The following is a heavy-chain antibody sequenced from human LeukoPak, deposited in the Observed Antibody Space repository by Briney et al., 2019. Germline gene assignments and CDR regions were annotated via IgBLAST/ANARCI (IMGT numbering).Heavy chain of an antibody. V-gene: IGHV6-1*01. CDR1: GDSVSSNSAA. CDR2: TYYRSKWYN. CDR3: ASGYDSSGYIYYYGMDV. D-gene: IGHD3-22*01. Sequence: SQTLSLTCAIFGDSVSSNSAAWNWIRQSPSRGLEWLGRTYYRSKWYNDYAVSVKSRITINPDTSKNQFSLQLNSVTPEDTAVYYCASGYDSSGYIYYYGMDVWGQGTTVTVSS. J-gene: IGHJ6*02.